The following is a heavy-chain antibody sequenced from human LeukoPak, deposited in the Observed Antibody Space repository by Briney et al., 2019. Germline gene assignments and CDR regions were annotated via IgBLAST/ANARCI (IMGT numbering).Heavy chain of an antibody. J-gene: IGHJ4*02. Sequence: GRSLRLSCAASGFTFSSYGMHWVRQAPGKGLEWVAVISYDGSNKYYADSVKGRFTISRDNSNNTLYLQMNSLRAEDTAVYYCAKEGEEGFDYWGQGTLVTVSS. CDR1: GFTFSSYG. CDR2: ISYDGSNK. V-gene: IGHV3-30*18. CDR3: AKEGEEGFDY. D-gene: IGHD1-26*01.